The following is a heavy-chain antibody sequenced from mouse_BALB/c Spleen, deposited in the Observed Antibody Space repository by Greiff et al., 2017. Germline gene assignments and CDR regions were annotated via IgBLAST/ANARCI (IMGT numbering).Heavy chain of an antibody. CDR1: GYTFTDYA. CDR2: ISTYYGDA. J-gene: IGHJ4*01. D-gene: IGHD2-1*01. CDR3: ARGNYEDAMDY. Sequence: LQESGAELVRPGVSVKISCKGSGYTFTDYAMHWVKQSHAKSLEWIGVISTYYGDASYNQKFKGKATMTVDKSSSTAYMELARLTSEDSAIYYCARGNYEDAMDYWGQGTSVTVSS. V-gene: IGHV1S137*01.